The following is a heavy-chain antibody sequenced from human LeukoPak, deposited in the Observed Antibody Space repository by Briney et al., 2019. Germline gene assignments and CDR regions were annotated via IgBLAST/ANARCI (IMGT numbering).Heavy chain of an antibody. Sequence: ASVKVSCKASGYTFTNYGVTWVRQAPGQGLEWMGWTSLYSGHTNYAQKFQGRVSMTTDTSTSTAYMELRSLRSDDTAVYYCARAVPAAIRWYYYYMDVWGKGTTVTVSS. V-gene: IGHV1-18*01. CDR2: TSLYSGHT. CDR1: GYTFTNYG. J-gene: IGHJ6*03. CDR3: ARAVPAAIRWYYYYMDV. D-gene: IGHD2-2*02.